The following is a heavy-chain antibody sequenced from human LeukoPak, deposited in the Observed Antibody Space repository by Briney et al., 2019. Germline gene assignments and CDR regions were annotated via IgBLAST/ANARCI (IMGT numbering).Heavy chain of an antibody. V-gene: IGHV4-34*01. D-gene: IGHD6-13*01. J-gene: IGHJ5*02. CDR3: ARGRLVIAASRFDP. Sequence: SETLSLTCAVYGGSFSGYYWSWIRQPPGKGLEWIGEINHSGSTNYNPSLKSRVTISVDTSKNQFSQKLSSVTAADMAVYYCARGRLVIAASRFDPWGQGTLVTVSS. CDR1: GGSFSGYY. CDR2: INHSGST.